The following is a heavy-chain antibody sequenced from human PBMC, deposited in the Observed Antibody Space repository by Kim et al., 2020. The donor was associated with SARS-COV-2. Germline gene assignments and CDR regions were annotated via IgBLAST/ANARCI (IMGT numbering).Heavy chain of an antibody. D-gene: IGHD3-10*01. Sequence: DPGKGRFTIPRDNSKHTLYLQMNSLRAEDTAVYYCAKDQYYYGSGPLHYWGQGTLVTVSS. CDR3: AKDQYYYGSGPLHY. V-gene: IGHV3-30*02. J-gene: IGHJ4*02.